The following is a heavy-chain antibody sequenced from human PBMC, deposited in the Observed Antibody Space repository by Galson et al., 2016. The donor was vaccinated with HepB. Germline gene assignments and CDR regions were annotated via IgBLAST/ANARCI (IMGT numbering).Heavy chain of an antibody. CDR2: IFYSGST. D-gene: IGHD1-7*01. J-gene: IGHJ6*03. CDR1: GGSVDSGNYY. CDR3: ARVAVLHWNYVIRYYYMDV. V-gene: IGHV4-61*01. Sequence: SETLSLTCTVFGGSVDSGNYYWSWIRQPPGKGLEWIGYIFYSGSTKYNPSLKSRVTISVDTSKNQFSLKLTSVTAADTAVYYCARVAVLHWNYVIRYYYMDVWGKGTTVTVSS.